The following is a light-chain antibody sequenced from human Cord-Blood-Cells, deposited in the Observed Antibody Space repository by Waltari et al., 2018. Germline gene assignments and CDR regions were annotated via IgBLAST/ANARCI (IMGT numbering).Light chain of an antibody. V-gene: IGKV1-6*01. CDR1: QGIRND. CDR2: AAS. J-gene: IGKJ1*01. CDR3: LQDYNYPWT. Sequence: AIQMTQSPSSLFASLGDRVTITCRASQGIRNDLGWYQQKPGQVPKLLIYAASSLQSGVPSRFSGSGSGTDFTLTISSLQPEDFATYYCLQDYNYPWTFGQGTKVEIK.